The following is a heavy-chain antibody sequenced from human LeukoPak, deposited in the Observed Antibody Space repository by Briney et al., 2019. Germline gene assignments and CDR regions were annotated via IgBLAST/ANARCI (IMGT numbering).Heavy chain of an antibody. V-gene: IGHV3-30-3*01. CDR1: GFTFSSYA. CDR2: ISYDGSNK. J-gene: IGHJ4*02. CDR3: ARQKILEWLSSFGFDY. D-gene: IGHD3-3*01. Sequence: GGSLRLSCTASGFTFSSYAMHWVRQAPGKGLEWVAVISYDGSNKYYADSVKGRFTISRDNSKNTLYLQMNSLRAEDTAVYYCARQKILEWLSSFGFDYWGQGTLVTVSS.